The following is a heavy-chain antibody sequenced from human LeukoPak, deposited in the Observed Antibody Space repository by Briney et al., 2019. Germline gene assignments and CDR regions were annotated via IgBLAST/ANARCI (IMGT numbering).Heavy chain of an antibody. CDR3: ARLVVAAKNAFDI. Sequence: PSETLSLTCTVPGDSMSSTRYYWGWIRQPPGKGLEWIGSIYYSGSTNYNPSLKSRVTISMDKSKNQFSLKLSSVTAADTAVYYCARLVVAAKNAFDIWGQGTMVTVSS. V-gene: IGHV4-39*07. CDR1: GDSMSSTRYY. J-gene: IGHJ3*02. D-gene: IGHD2-15*01. CDR2: IYYSGST.